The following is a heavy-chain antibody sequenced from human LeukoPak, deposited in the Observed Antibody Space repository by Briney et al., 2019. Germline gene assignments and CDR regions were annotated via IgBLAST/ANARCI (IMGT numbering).Heavy chain of an antibody. V-gene: IGHV3-30*02. J-gene: IGHJ6*02. CDR1: GFTFSSYG. CDR2: IRYDGSNK. CDR3: AKDRGYGDYVVVSYYYGMDV. D-gene: IGHD4-17*01. Sequence: GGSLRLSCAASGFTFSSYGMHWVRQAPGKGLEWVAFIRYDGSNKYYADSVKGRFTISRDNSKNTLYLQMNSLRAEDTAVYYCAKDRGYGDYVVVSYYYGMDVWGQGTTVTVSS.